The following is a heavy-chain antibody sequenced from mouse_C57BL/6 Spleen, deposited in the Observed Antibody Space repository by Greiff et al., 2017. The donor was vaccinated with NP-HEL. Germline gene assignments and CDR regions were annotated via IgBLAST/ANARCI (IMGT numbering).Heavy chain of an antibody. V-gene: IGHV5-9*01. J-gene: IGHJ4*01. Sequence: EVKLVESGGGLVKPGGSLKLSCAASGFTFSSYTMSWVRQTPEKRLEWVATISGGGGNTYYPDSVKGRFTISRDNAKNTLYLQMSSLRSEDTALYYCARRYYGSSWDYAMDYWGQGTSVTVSS. CDR2: ISGGGGNT. D-gene: IGHD1-1*01. CDR3: ARRYYGSSWDYAMDY. CDR1: GFTFSSYT.